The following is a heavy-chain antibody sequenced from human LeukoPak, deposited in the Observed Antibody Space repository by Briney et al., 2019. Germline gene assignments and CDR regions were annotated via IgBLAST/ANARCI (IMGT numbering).Heavy chain of an antibody. J-gene: IGHJ4*02. D-gene: IGHD6-13*01. V-gene: IGHV3-64D*06. CDR1: GFIFSPYA. CDR3: VKDRWVDH. CDR2: ISSEGKTT. Sequence: GSLRLSCSASGFIFSPYAMHWVRQAPGKGLEYVSSISSEGKTTYYADSVKGRFTISRDNSKNTLYLQMSSLRPEDTAVYYCVKDRWVDHWGQGTLVTVSS.